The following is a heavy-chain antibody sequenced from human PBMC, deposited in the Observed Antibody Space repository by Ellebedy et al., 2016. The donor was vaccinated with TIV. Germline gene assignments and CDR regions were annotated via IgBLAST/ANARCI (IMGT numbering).Heavy chain of an antibody. CDR3: ARDGGSYSDFDY. CDR2: INPNSGGT. Sequence: AASVKVSCKVSGYTLTELSIHWVRQAPGQGLEWMGWINPNSGGTNYAQKFQGWVTMTRDTSISTAYMELSRLRSDDTAVYYCARDGGSYSDFDYWGQGTLVTVSS. V-gene: IGHV1-2*04. J-gene: IGHJ4*02. CDR1: GYTLTELS. D-gene: IGHD1-26*01.